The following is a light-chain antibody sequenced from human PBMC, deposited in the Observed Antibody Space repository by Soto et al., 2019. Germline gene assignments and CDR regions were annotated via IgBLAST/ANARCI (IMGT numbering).Light chain of an antibody. CDR1: QTISTN. J-gene: IGKJ3*01. V-gene: IGKV3-15*01. CDR2: GGS. Sequence: EIVMTQSPDILSVSPGERATLSCRASQTISTNLAWYQQRPGQSPRLLIYGGSTRATGIPARFSGSGSGTDFTLTISSLQSEDFAIYYRQQYNKWPLFTFGPGTRVDIK. CDR3: QQYNKWPLFT.